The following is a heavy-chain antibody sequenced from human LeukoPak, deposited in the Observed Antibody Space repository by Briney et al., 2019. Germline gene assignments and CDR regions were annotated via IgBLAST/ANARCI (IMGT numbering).Heavy chain of an antibody. V-gene: IGHV1-18*01. Sequence: GASVKVSCKASGYTFTNYGISWARQAPGQGLEWMGQINPYNGNTNYAQRLQGRVTMTTDTSTSTSYMELRSLTSDDTAVYYCARVTGSSISSRSLLYWGQGTLVTVSS. D-gene: IGHD6-13*01. CDR3: ARVTGSSISSRSLLY. CDR1: GYTFTNYG. CDR2: INPYNGNT. J-gene: IGHJ4*02.